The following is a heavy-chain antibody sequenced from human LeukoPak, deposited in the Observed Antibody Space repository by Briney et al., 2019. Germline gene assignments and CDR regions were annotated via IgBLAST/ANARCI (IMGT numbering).Heavy chain of an antibody. Sequence: SETLSLTCAVYGGSFSAYYWGWIRQPPGPGLEWIGEINHSGRTNYNPSLKSRVTISVGMSKNQFSLRLSSVTAADTAVYYCARLPPQYVFFDFWGQGTLVTVSS. CDR3: ARLPPQYVFFDF. V-gene: IGHV4-34*01. CDR2: INHSGRT. CDR1: GGSFSAYY. D-gene: IGHD4-11*01. J-gene: IGHJ4*02.